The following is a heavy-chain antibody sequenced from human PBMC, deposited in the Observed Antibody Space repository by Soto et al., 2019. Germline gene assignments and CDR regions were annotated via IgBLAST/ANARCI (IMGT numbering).Heavy chain of an antibody. D-gene: IGHD2-21*02. CDR1: GGSISSSSYY. CDR3: ARHLTLAYCGGDCYPGASNWLDP. Sequence: SETLSLTCTVSGGSISSSSYYWGWIRQPPGKGLEWIGSIYYSGSTYYNPSLKSRVTISVDTSKNQFSLKLRSVTAADTAVYYCARHLTLAYCGGDCYPGASNWLDPWGQGTMVTVSS. CDR2: IYYSGST. V-gene: IGHV4-39*01. J-gene: IGHJ5*02.